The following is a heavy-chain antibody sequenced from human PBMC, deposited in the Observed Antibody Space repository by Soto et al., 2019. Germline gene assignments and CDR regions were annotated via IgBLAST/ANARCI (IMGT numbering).Heavy chain of an antibody. D-gene: IGHD2-2*01. J-gene: IGHJ4*02. CDR3: ARESNHYQDFFQN. Sequence: ASVKVSCKTSGYPFPSFEVHWIRQAPGQRPEWMGGISNAGSGNTKYSQKFQDRLTITGDKCATTVYMALSSLTSEDTATYYCARESNHYQDFFQNWGQGTQVTVSS. CDR2: ISNAGSGNT. CDR1: GYPFPSFE. V-gene: IGHV1-3*01.